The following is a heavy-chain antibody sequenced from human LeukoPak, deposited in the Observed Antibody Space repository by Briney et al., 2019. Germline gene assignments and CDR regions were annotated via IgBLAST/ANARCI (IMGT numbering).Heavy chain of an antibody. V-gene: IGHV5-51*01. J-gene: IGHJ3*02. CDR3: ARPHSYGYNGAFDI. CDR2: IYPGDSDT. Sequence: GGSPKISCKGSGYSITSYWIVWVLQKPGRGLEWMGIIYPGDSDTRYSASFQGQVTISADKSISTAYLQWSSLKASDTAMYYCARPHSYGYNGAFDIWGQGTMVTVSS. D-gene: IGHD5-18*01. CDR1: GYSITSYW.